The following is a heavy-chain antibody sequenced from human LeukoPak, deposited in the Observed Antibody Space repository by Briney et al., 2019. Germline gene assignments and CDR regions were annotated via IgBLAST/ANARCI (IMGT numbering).Heavy chain of an antibody. CDR3: AKDSYSKGDY. CDR1: GFTFSYHW. Sequence: GGSLRLSCAASGFTFSYHWMTWVRQAAGKGLEWVANIKNDGTVKNYVGSVRGRFTISRANAKNSLYLQMNSLRAEDTGVYYCAKDSYSKGDYWGQGVLVTVSS. V-gene: IGHV3-7*01. CDR2: IKNDGTVK. D-gene: IGHD5-18*01. J-gene: IGHJ4*02.